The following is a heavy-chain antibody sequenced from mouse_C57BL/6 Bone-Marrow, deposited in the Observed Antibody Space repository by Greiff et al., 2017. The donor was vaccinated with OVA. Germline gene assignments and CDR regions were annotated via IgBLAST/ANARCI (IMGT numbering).Heavy chain of an antibody. J-gene: IGHJ1*03. Sequence: EVQLQESGPGLVKPSPSLSLTCSVTGYSITSGSYWNWIRQFPGNQLECMGYISYDGSNNYNPSLKNRISITRDTSKNQFFLKLNSVTTEDTATYDCALDGYYVLSYWYFDVWGTGTTVTVSS. CDR3: ALDGYYVLSYWYFDV. CDR2: ISYDGSN. CDR1: GYSITSGSY. V-gene: IGHV3-6*01. D-gene: IGHD2-3*01.